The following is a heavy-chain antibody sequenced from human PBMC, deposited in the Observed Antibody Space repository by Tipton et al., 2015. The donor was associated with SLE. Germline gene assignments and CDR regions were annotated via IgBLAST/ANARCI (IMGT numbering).Heavy chain of an antibody. CDR1: GGSISSISYY. V-gene: IGHV4-39*07. Sequence: TLSLTCTVSGGSISSISYYWGWIRPPPGKGLEWIGIIYYSGSTYYNPSLKSRVTISVDTSKNQFSLKLSSVTAADTAVYYCARRLSYFDYWGQGTLVTVSS. D-gene: IGHD3-22*01. CDR2: IYYSGST. CDR3: ARRLSYFDY. J-gene: IGHJ4*02.